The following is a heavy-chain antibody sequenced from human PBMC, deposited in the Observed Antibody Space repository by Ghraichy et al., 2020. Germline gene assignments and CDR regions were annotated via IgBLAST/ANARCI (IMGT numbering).Heavy chain of an antibody. CDR2: ISFRGNT. CDR3: ARLETVYYGSGGDPRGWFEP. D-gene: IGHD3-10*01. CDR1: SDSVNSGGYS. Sequence: SETLSLTCAVSSDSVNSGGYSWSWIRQPPGKALEWIGYISFRGNTYYNPSLESRISISMDTSKNQVSLKVTSVTAADTAVYYCARLETVYYGSGGDPRGWFEPWGQGTLVTVSS. V-gene: IGHV4-30-4*07. J-gene: IGHJ5*02.